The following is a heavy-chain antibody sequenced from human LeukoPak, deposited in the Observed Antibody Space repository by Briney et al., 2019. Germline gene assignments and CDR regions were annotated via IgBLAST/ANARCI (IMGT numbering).Heavy chain of an antibody. V-gene: IGHV5-51*01. CDR1: GYSFTSFW. Sequence: GESLKISCKGSGYSFTSFWIGWVRQMPGKGLEWMGIIYPDDSDTRYSPSFQGQVTFSADKSISTAYLQWSSLKASDTAIYYCAGLSGVDTSMVTNWFDPWGQGTLVTVSS. CDR3: AGLSGVDTSMVTNWFDP. CDR2: IYPDDSDT. J-gene: IGHJ5*02. D-gene: IGHD5-18*01.